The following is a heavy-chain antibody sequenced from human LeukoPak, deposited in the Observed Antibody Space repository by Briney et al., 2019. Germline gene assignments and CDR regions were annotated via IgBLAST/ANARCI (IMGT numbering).Heavy chain of an antibody. V-gene: IGHV4-61*02. CDR1: GGSISSGSYY. CDR3: ARGRHYYDSSDYYYEGDAFDI. D-gene: IGHD3-22*01. Sequence: KPPETLSLTCTVSGGSISSGSYYWSWIRQPAGKGLEWIGRIYTSGSTNYNPSLKSRVTISVDTSKNQFSLKLSSVTAADTAVYYCARGRHYYDSSDYYYEGDAFDIWGQGTMVTVSS. CDR2: IYTSGST. J-gene: IGHJ3*02.